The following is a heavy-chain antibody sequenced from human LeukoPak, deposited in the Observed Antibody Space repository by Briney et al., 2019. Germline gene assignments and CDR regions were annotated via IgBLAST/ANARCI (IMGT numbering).Heavy chain of an antibody. V-gene: IGHV4-59*04. CDR3: ATGRVMITFGGVISIPFGY. CDR2: IYHSGST. D-gene: IGHD3-16*02. Sequence: PSETLSLTCTVSGGSISSYYWSWIRQPPGKGLEWIGSIYHSGSTYYNPSLKSRVTISVDTSKNQFSLKLSSVTAADTAVYYCATGRVMITFGGVISIPFGYWGQGTLVTVSS. J-gene: IGHJ4*02. CDR1: GGSISSYY.